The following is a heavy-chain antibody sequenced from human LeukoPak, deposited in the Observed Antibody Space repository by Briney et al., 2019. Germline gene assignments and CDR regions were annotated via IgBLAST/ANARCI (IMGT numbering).Heavy chain of an antibody. J-gene: IGHJ4*02. V-gene: IGHV4-59*01. Sequence: SETLSLTCTVSGGSINNSYWTWIRQPPGKGLEWIGHIYYSGSTNYSPSLKSRVTISVDTSKNQFSLKPSSVTAADTAVYYCARGGSYPPYYFDYWGQGTLVTVSS. CDR3: ARGGSYPPYYFDY. CDR2: IYYSGST. D-gene: IGHD1-26*01. CDR1: GGSINNSY.